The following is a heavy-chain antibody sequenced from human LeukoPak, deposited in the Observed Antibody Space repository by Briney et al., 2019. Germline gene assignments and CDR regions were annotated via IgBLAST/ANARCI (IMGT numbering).Heavy chain of an antibody. D-gene: IGHD6-13*01. J-gene: IGHJ5*02. V-gene: IGHV3-7*04. Sequence: GGSLRLSCAVSGFTFSSYWMSWVRQAPGKGLEWVASIKQDGSEKYYVDSVKGRFTISRDNAKNSLYLQMNSLRAEDTAVYYCARGHSSSPNWFDPWGQGTLVTVSS. CDR1: GFTFSSYW. CDR3: ARGHSSSPNWFDP. CDR2: IKQDGSEK.